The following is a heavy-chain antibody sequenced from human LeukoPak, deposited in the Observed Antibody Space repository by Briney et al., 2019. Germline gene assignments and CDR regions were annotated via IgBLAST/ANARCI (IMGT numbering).Heavy chain of an antibody. CDR2: IWYDGNNK. CDR1: GFTFSNYG. J-gene: IGHJ4*02. Sequence: GGSLRLSCAASGFTFSNYGMHWVRQAPGKGLEWVAVIWYDGNNKYYADSVKGRFTISRDNSKKMLYLQMNSLRAEDTAVYYCARPRRAERDEDFWGQGALVTVSS. D-gene: IGHD1-1*01. V-gene: IGHV3-33*01. CDR3: ARPRRAERDEDF.